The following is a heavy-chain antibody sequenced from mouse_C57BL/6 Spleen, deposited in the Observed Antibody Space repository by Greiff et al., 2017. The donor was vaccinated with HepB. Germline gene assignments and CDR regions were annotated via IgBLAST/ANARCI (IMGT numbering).Heavy chain of an antibody. CDR3: ARDDYDGGGYAMDY. CDR1: GFTFSDYG. V-gene: IGHV5-17*01. Sequence: EVQLVESGGGLVKPGGSLKLSCAASGFTFSDYGMHWVRQAPEKGLEWVAYISSGSSTIYYADTVKGRFTISRDNAKNTLFLQMTSLRSEDTAMYYCARDDYDGGGYAMDYWGQGTSVTVSS. CDR2: ISSGSSTI. D-gene: IGHD2-4*01. J-gene: IGHJ4*01.